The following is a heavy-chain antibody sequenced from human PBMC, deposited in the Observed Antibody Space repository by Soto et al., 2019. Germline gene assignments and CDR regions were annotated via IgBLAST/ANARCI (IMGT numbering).Heavy chain of an antibody. CDR3: VSQRTTVLTQAYFDY. CDR1: GGSVTNSSYY. D-gene: IGHD4-17*01. V-gene: IGHV4-39*01. CDR2: VYYRGRS. J-gene: IGHJ4*02. Sequence: PSETLSLTCTVSGGSVTNSSYYWGWIRQSPGKGLEWIGSVYYRGRSYSKSSVKSRVTISVDTSKNQFSLSFNSVTASDTALYYCVSQRTTVLTQAYFDYWGPGALVTVSS.